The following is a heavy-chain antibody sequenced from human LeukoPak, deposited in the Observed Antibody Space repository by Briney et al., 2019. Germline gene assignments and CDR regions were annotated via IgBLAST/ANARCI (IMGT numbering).Heavy chain of an antibody. CDR1: GGSISSYY. CDR3: ARYSSSWYYFDY. D-gene: IGHD6-13*01. CDR2: IYYSGST. Sequence: SETLSLTCTVSGGSISSYYWSWIRQPPGKGLEWIGYIYYSGSTNYNPSLKSRVTISVDTSKNQFSLKLSSVTATDTAVYYCARYSSSWYYFDYWGQGTLVTVSS. J-gene: IGHJ4*02. V-gene: IGHV4-59*08.